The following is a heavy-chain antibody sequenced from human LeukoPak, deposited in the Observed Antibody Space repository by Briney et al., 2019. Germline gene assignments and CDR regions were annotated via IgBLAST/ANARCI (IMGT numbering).Heavy chain of an antibody. J-gene: IGHJ6*03. CDR3: AREFRYFDWLGDYMDV. Sequence: SETLSLTCTVSGGSISSITYYWGWIRQPPGKGLEWVGHMYYRGNTFYNPSLKSRVTISVDTSKNQFSLKLRSVTAADTAVYYCAREFRYFDWLGDYMDVWGKGTTVTVSS. CDR1: GGSISSITYY. CDR2: MYYRGNT. V-gene: IGHV4-39*07. D-gene: IGHD3-9*01.